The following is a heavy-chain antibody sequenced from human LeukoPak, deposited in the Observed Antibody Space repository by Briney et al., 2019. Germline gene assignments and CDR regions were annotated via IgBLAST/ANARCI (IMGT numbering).Heavy chain of an antibody. Sequence: SETLSLTCTVSGGSISSHYWSWIRQPPGKGLEWIGYIYYSGSTNYNPSLKSRVTMSVDSSTNQFSLKLISVTAADTALYYCARNFYASSGYYLDDFYFDFWGQGTLVTVSS. CDR1: GGSISSHY. V-gene: IGHV4-59*11. D-gene: IGHD3-22*01. CDR2: IYYSGST. CDR3: ARNFYASSGYYLDDFYFDF. J-gene: IGHJ4*02.